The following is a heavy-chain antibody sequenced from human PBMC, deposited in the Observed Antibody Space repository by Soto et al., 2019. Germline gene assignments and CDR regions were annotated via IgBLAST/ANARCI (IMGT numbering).Heavy chain of an antibody. Sequence: PGGSLRLSCAASGFTFTPYWMSWVRQAPGKGLEWVANINQDGRENYADSVKGRFTISRDNAKNSLYLQMNSLRAEDTAVYYCAREGTWDSSGYFYYYWGQGTLVTVSS. V-gene: IGHV3-7*01. CDR2: INQDGRE. CDR1: GFTFTPYW. D-gene: IGHD3-22*01. J-gene: IGHJ4*02. CDR3: AREGTWDSSGYFYYY.